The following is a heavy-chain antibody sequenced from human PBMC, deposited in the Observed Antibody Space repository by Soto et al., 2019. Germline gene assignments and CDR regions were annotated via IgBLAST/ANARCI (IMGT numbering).Heavy chain of an antibody. CDR1: GYSFTSNW. CDR2: IFPGDSDT. CDR3: ARRGGCSGGRGYDT. Sequence: PGESLKISCKGSGYSFTSNWIGWVRQMPGKGLEWMGFIFPGDSDTTYSPSFQGHVTISADKSISTAYLHWSSLKASDTAMYYCARRGGCSGGRGYDTWGQGTLVTVSS. D-gene: IGHD2-15*01. V-gene: IGHV5-51*01. J-gene: IGHJ5*02.